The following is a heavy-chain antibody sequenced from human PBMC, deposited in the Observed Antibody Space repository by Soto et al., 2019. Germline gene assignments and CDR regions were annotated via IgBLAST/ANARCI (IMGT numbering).Heavy chain of an antibody. D-gene: IGHD2-2*01. CDR2: INPSGGST. J-gene: IGHJ4*02. CDR1: GYTFTIYY. V-gene: IGHV1-46*01. CDR3: ARVSQPQTPFDY. Sequence: ASVKVSCKASGYTFTIYYIHWVRHAPGQGLEWMGQINPSGGSTSYSQKFQGRVTMTRDTSTSTVYMELSSLRSEDTAVYYCARVSQPQTPFDYWGQGTLVTVSS.